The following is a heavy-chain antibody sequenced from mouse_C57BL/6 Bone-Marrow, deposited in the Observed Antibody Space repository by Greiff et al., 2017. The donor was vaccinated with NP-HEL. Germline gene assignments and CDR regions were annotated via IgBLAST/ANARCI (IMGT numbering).Heavy chain of an antibody. V-gene: IGHV1-59*01. J-gene: IGHJ1*03. D-gene: IGHD2-1*01. Sequence: QVQLQQPGAELVRPGTSVKLSCKASGYTFTSYWMHWVKQRPGQGLEWIGVIDPSDSYTNYNQKFKGKATLTVDTSSSTAYMQLSSLTSEDSAVYYCARSRYGNSFYWYFDVWGTGTTVTVSS. CDR1: GYTFTSYW. CDR2: IDPSDSYT. CDR3: ARSRYGNSFYWYFDV.